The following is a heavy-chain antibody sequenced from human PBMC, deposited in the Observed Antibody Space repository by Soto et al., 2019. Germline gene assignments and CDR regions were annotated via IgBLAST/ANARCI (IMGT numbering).Heavy chain of an antibody. Sequence: SETLSLTCAVPGYSINSGYYWDWIRQLPGKGLEWIGSIYHSGSTYYNQSLKRRVTMSVDTSENQFSLRLTSVTAADTAVYYCARNSVVAAGRNYGLDVWGQGTTVTVSS. J-gene: IGHJ6*02. D-gene: IGHD2-15*01. CDR2: IYHSGST. CDR3: ARNSVVAAGRNYGLDV. V-gene: IGHV4-38-2*01. CDR1: GYSINSGYY.